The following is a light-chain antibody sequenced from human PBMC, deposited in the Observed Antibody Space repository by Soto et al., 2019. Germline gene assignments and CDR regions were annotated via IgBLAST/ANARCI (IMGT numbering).Light chain of an antibody. CDR3: NSYAGSNIYV. CDR1: SSDVGGYNF. Sequence: QSALTQPPSASGSPGQSVTISCSGTSSDVGGYNFVSWYQHHPGKAPKLIIYEVNKRPSGVPNRFSGSKSGNTASLTVSGLQAEDEAEYYCNSYAGSNIYVFGTGTKLTVL. J-gene: IGLJ1*01. V-gene: IGLV2-8*01. CDR2: EVN.